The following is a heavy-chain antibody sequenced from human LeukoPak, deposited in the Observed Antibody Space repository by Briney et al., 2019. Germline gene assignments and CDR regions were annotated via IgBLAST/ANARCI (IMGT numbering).Heavy chain of an antibody. CDR3: ARESRGRRGSSWSVNFDY. CDR2: IYYSGST. D-gene: IGHD6-13*01. J-gene: IGHJ4*02. V-gene: IGHV4-39*07. Sequence: SETLSLTCTVSGGSISSSSYYWGWIRQPPGKGLEWIGSIYYSGSTYYNPSLKSRVTISVDTSKNQFSLKLSSVTAADTAVYYCARESRGRRGSSWSVNFDYWGQGTLVTVSS. CDR1: GGSISSSSYY.